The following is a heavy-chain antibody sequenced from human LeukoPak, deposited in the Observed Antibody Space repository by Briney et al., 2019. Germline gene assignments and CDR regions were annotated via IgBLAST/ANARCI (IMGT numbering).Heavy chain of an antibody. CDR2: IYPGDSDT. J-gene: IGHJ4*02. CDR3: VRREGGWYLDY. D-gene: IGHD6-19*01. Sequence: GESLKISCKGSGYTFSNYWIGWVRQMPGKGLEWMGIIYPGDSDTRYSPSFQGQVTISADKSISTAYLQWNSLKASDTAMYYCVRREGGWYLDYWGQGTLVTVSS. V-gene: IGHV5-51*01. CDR1: GYTFSNYW.